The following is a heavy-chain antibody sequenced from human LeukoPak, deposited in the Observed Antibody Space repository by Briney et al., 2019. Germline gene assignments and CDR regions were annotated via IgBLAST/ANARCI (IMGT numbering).Heavy chain of an antibody. D-gene: IGHD3-3*01. CDR1: GFTFSSYA. CDR3: ARDLSGSHGLRFLEWLPFGY. J-gene: IGHJ4*02. V-gene: IGHV3-23*01. CDR2: ISGSGGST. Sequence: PGGSLRLSCAASGFTFSSYAMSWVRQAPGKGLEWVSAISGSGGSTYYADSVKGRFTISRDNAKNSLYLQMNSLRAEDTAVYYCARDLSGSHGLRFLEWLPFGYWGQGTLVTVSS.